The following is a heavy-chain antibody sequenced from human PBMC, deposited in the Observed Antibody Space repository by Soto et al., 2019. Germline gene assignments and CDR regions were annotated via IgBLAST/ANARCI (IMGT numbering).Heavy chain of an antibody. D-gene: IGHD4-4*01. CDR2: IYSAGNN. CDR1: GFNFSRNY. Sequence: GGSLRLSCAASGFNFSRNYKSWVRQVPGKGLEWISIIYSAGNNYYADSVKGRLTISRDNSKNTLYLQMNSLGAEDSVVYYCAREHYSNDYSPFDYWGQGTLVTVSS. CDR3: AREHYSNDYSPFDY. J-gene: IGHJ4*02. V-gene: IGHV3-66*01.